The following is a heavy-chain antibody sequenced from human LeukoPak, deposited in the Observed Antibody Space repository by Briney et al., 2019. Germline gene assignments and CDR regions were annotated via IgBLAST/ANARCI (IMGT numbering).Heavy chain of an antibody. CDR3: ARDRSSWFTTHYFDY. CDR2: INHSGST. J-gene: IGHJ4*02. Sequence: SETLSLTCAVYGGSFSGYYWSWIRQPPGKGLEWIGEINHSGSTNYNPSLKSRVTISVDTSKNQFSLKLSSVTAADTAVYYCARDRSSWFTTHYFDYWGQGTLVTVSS. D-gene: IGHD6-13*01. CDR1: GGSFSGYY. V-gene: IGHV4-34*01.